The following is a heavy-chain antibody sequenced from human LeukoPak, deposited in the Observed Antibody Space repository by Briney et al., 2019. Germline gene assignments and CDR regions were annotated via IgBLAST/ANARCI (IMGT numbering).Heavy chain of an antibody. CDR3: AKEGSLRFLEWLSGGYYYYYYMDV. Sequence: GGSLRLSCAASGFTFSSYGMHWVRQAPGKGLEWVAVIWYDGSNKYYADSVKGRFTISRDNPKNTLYLQMNSLRAEDTAVYYCAKEGSLRFLEWLSGGYYYYYYMDVWGKGTTVTVSS. V-gene: IGHV3-33*06. CDR1: GFTFSSYG. J-gene: IGHJ6*03. D-gene: IGHD3-3*01. CDR2: IWYDGSNK.